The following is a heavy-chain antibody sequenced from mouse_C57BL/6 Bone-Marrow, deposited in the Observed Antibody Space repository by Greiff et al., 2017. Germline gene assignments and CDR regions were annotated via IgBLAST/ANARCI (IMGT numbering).Heavy chain of an antibody. V-gene: IGHV1-69*01. D-gene: IGHD1-1*01. J-gene: IGHJ4*01. CDR3: ARTGVYYYGSSYAMDY. Sequence: QVQLKQSGAELVMPGASVKLSCKASGYTFTSYWMHWVKQRPGQGLEWIGEIDPSDSYTNYNQNFKGKSTLTVDKSSSTAYMQRSSLPSEDSAVYYCARTGVYYYGSSYAMDYWGQGTSVTVTS. CDR2: IDPSDSYT. CDR1: GYTFTSYW.